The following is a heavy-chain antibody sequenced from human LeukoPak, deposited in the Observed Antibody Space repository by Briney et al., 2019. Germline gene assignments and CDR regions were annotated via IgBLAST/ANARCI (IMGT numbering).Heavy chain of an antibody. Sequence: SETLSLTCTVSGYSISSGYYWGWIRQPPGKGLEWIGSIYHSGRTYYNPSLKSRVTISVDTSKNQFSLKLSSVTAADTAVYYCARTTEAHSWRTRYYDYYMDVWGKGTTVAVSS. CDR1: GYSISSGYY. D-gene: IGHD6-13*01. J-gene: IGHJ6*03. CDR2: IYHSGRT. CDR3: ARTTEAHSWRTRYYDYYMDV. V-gene: IGHV4-38-2*02.